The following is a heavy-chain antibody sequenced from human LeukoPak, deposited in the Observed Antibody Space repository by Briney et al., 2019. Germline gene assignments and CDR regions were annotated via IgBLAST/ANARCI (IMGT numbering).Heavy chain of an antibody. CDR2: IYYSGST. D-gene: IGHD3-3*01. CDR3: ARLYQLHYDFWSGYPSDAFDI. Sequence: SETLSLTCTVSGGSISSGGYYWSWIRQHPGKGLEWIGYIYYSGSTYYNPSLKSRVTISVDTSKNQFSLKLSSVTAADTAVYYCARLYQLHYDFWSGYPSDAFDIWGQGTMVTVSS. J-gene: IGHJ3*02. V-gene: IGHV4-31*03. CDR1: GGSISSGGYY.